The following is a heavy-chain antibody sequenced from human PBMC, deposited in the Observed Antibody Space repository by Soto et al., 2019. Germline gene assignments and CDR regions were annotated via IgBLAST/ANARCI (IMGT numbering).Heavy chain of an antibody. D-gene: IGHD2-15*01. J-gene: IGHJ4*02. CDR3: AIPPTNCSGGSCYFSYFDY. Sequence: GASVKVSCKASGYTFTSYYMHWVRQAPGQGLEWMGIINPSGGSTSYAQKFQGRVTMARDTSTSTVYMELSSLRSEDTAVYYCAIPPTNCSGGSCYFSYFDYWGQGTLVTVSS. V-gene: IGHV1-46*03. CDR1: GYTFTSYY. CDR2: INPSGGST.